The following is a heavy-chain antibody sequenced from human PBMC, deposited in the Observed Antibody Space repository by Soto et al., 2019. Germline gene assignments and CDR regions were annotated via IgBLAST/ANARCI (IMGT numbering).Heavy chain of an antibody. Sequence: VKVSCKASGYTFTDYYMHWVRQAPGQGLEWMGWINPNSGGTNYAQKFQGRVTMTRDTSISTAYMELNRLRSDDTAVYYCARDQSPSSGWPGMDVWGQGTTVTVSS. J-gene: IGHJ6*02. V-gene: IGHV1-2*02. D-gene: IGHD6-19*01. CDR1: GYTFTDYY. CDR3: ARDQSPSSGWPGMDV. CDR2: INPNSGGT.